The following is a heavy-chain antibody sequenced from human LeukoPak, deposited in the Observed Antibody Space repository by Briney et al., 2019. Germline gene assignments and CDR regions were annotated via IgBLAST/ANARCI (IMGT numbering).Heavy chain of an antibody. CDR1: GYTFPSYY. D-gene: IGHD4-11*01. CDR2: INPSGGNT. J-gene: IGHJ4*02. V-gene: IGHV1-2*02. Sequence: ASVKVSCKASGYTFPSYYMHWVRQAPGQGLEWMGVINPSGGNTNSAQKFRGRVTMTRDTSISTAYMELSRLRSDDTAVYYCARDGGSNYPDYWGQGTLVTVSS. CDR3: ARDGGSNYPDY.